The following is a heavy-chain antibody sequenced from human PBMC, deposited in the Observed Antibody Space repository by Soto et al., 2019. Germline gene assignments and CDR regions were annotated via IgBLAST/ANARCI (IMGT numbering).Heavy chain of an antibody. CDR3: ARIDTAMAWGDYYYGMDV. D-gene: IGHD5-18*01. CDR2: ISSSSSYI. Sequence: LRLSCSASAFTFSSYSMNWVRQAPFNGLEWVSSISSSSSYIYYADSVKVRFTISRDNAKNSLYLQMNSLRAEDTAVYYCARIDTAMAWGDYYYGMDVWGQGTTVTVSS. J-gene: IGHJ6*02. V-gene: IGHV3-21*01. CDR1: AFTFSSYS.